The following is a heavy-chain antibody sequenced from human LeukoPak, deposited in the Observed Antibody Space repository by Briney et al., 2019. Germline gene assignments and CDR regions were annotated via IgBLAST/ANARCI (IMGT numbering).Heavy chain of an antibody. J-gene: IGHJ4*02. V-gene: IGHV3-21*04. D-gene: IGHD6-19*01. Sequence: PGGSLKLPCAASGLTLSSISMNGVGQAPGKGLGWASSISSSSSYIYYADSVKGRFTISRDNAKNSLYLQMNSLRAEDMALYYCAKGSSAWNEVFHFDYWGQGTLVTVSS. CDR3: AKGSSAWNEVFHFDY. CDR1: GLTLSSIS. CDR2: ISSSSSYI.